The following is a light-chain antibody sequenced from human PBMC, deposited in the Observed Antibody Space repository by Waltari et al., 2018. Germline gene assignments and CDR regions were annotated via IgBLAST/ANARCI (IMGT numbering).Light chain of an antibody. J-gene: IGKJ1*01. CDR1: QSVSRT. Sequence: EIVLTQSPGTLSLAPGERATLSCRASQSVSRTLAWYQQKPGQAPSLLNYAASTRATGVPVRFSGSGSGTDFSLTISKLEPEDFAVYYCQHYVRLPATFGQGTKVEIK. CDR2: AAS. V-gene: IGKV3-20*01. CDR3: QHYVRLPAT.